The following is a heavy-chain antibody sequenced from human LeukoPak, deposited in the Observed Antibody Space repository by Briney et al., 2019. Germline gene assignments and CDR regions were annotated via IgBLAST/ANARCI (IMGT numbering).Heavy chain of an antibody. CDR3: ARPNGSGPLDAFDI. D-gene: IGHD3-10*01. CDR1: GGSISSYY. CDR2: IYYSGST. J-gene: IGHJ3*02. V-gene: IGHV4-59*01. Sequence: SETLSLTCTVSGGSISSYYWSWIRQPPGKGLEWIGYIYYSGSTNYNPSLKSRVTISVDTSKNQFSLKLSSVTAADTAVYYCARPNGSGPLDAFDIWGQGTMVTVSS.